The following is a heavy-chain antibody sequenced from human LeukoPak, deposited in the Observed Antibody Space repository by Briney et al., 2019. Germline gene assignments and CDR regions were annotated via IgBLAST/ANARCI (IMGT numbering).Heavy chain of an antibody. CDR2: ISWNSGSI. V-gene: IGHV3-9*01. J-gene: IGHJ4*02. CDR3: ATEYYDSSGYFDY. CDR1: GFTFDDCA. D-gene: IGHD3-22*01. Sequence: GGSLRLSCAASGFTFDDCAMHWVRQAPGKGLEWVSGISWNSGSIGYADSVKGRFTISRDNAKNSLYLQMNSLRAEDTALYYCATEYYDSSGYFDYWGQGTLVTVSS.